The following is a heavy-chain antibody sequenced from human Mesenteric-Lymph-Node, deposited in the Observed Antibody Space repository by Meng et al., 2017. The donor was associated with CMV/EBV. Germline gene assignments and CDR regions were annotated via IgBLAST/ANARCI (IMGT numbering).Heavy chain of an antibody. Sequence: RKRWGGVRLKPSETPSLTRAVFGGSLSGYCWSWIRQPPGKGLEWIGEINHSGSTNYNPSLKSRVTISVDTSKNQFSLKLSSVTAADTAVYYCARHQRWLKSEGGFNYWGQGTLVTVSS. CDR1: GGSLSGYC. CDR3: ARHQRWLKSEGGFNY. D-gene: IGHD4-23*01. V-gene: IGHV4-34*01. J-gene: IGHJ4*02. CDR2: INHSGST.